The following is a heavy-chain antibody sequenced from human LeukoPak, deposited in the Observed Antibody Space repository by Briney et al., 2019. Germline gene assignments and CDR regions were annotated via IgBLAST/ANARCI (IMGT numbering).Heavy chain of an antibody. J-gene: IGHJ4*02. CDR3: ARMNGLGGWAPFDY. Sequence: SETLSLTCAVYGGSFSGYYWSWIRQPPGKGLEWIGEINHSGSTNYNPALKSRVTISVDTAKNQFSLKLNSVTAADTAVYFCARMNGLGGWAPFDYWGQGTLVSVSS. D-gene: IGHD6-19*01. CDR1: GGSFSGYY. CDR2: INHSGST. V-gene: IGHV4-34*01.